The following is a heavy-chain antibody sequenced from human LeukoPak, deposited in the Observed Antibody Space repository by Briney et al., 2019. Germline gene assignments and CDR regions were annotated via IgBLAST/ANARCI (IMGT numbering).Heavy chain of an antibody. CDR3: AKDSRGGWTGYFDN. D-gene: IGHD6-19*01. CDR2: IWHDGSAE. V-gene: IGHV3-33*06. CDR1: AFSFSGYG. J-gene: IGHJ4*02. Sequence: GGSLRLSCAASAFSFSGYGIHWVRHAPGKGLEWVAVIWHDGSAEFYADSVRGRFNISRDDSKNMVYLQMNYLRAEDTALYYCAKDSRGGWTGYFDNWGQGTLVTVSS.